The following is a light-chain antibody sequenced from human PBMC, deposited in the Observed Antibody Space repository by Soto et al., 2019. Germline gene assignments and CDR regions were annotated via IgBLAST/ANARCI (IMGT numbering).Light chain of an antibody. CDR3: QQYKTWPPFT. V-gene: IGKV3-15*01. J-gene: IGKJ3*01. CDR1: QTVNTK. Sequence: EVVMTQSPATLSVSPGESATLSCRASQTVNTKLAWYQQQPGQAPRLLIFRASTRATGIPARFSGRGSGTEFTLTISNVQSEDSAVYYCQQYKTWPPFTFGPGTKVDIK. CDR2: RAS.